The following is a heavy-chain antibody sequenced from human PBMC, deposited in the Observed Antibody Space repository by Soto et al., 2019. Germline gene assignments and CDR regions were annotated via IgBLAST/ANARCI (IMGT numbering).Heavy chain of an antibody. CDR1: GFTFDDYA. J-gene: IGHJ6*02. D-gene: IGHD2-15*01. CDR2: ISWNSGSI. CDR3: AKGGATHYYYYGMDV. Sequence: EVQLVESGGGLVQPGRSLRLSCAASGFTFDDYAMHWVRQAPGKGLEWVSGISWNSGSIGYADSVKGRFTISRDNAKNSLYLQMNSLRAEDTALYYCAKGGATHYYYYGMDVWGQGTTVTVSS. V-gene: IGHV3-9*01.